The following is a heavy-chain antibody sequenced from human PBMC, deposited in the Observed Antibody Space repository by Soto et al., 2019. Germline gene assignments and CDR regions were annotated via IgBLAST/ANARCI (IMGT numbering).Heavy chain of an antibody. J-gene: IGHJ5*02. D-gene: IGHD6-13*01. V-gene: IGHV4-39*01. CDR1: GGSISSSSYY. Sequence: PLETLSLTCTVSGGSISSSSYYWGWIRQPPGKGLEWIGSIYYSGSTYYNPSLKSRVTISVDTSKNQFSLKLSSVTAADTAVYYCARQSKMQQQLFPICNWFDPWGQGTLVTVSS. CDR3: ARQSKMQQQLFPICNWFDP. CDR2: IYYSGST.